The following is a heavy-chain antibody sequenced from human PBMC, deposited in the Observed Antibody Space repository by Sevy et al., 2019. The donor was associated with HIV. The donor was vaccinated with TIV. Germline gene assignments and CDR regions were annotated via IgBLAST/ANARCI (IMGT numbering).Heavy chain of an antibody. CDR3: VRDLRHLYTYGLYYYGIDV. CDR1: GGSISGYY. V-gene: IGHV4-59*01. D-gene: IGHD5-18*01. Sequence: SETLSLTCTVSGGSISGYYWSWLRQPPGKGLEWIGNIYTSGTTNYNPSLKSRVTISVDTSKNQFSLKLTSATAADTAVYYCVRDLRHLYTYGLYYYGIDVWGQGTTVTVSS. CDR2: IYTSGTT. J-gene: IGHJ6*02.